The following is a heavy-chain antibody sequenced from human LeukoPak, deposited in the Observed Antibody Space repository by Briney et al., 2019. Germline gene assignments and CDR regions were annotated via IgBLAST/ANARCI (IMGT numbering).Heavy chain of an antibody. J-gene: IGHJ6*03. CDR3: ARSEQFPYYMDV. D-gene: IGHD6-19*01. CDR1: GYTFTGYY. V-gene: IGHV1-2*02. CDR2: IYRNSGGK. Sequence: GASVKVSCKASGYTFTGYYMHWVRQAPGQGLEWMGWIYRNSGGKNYAQKFQGRVTMIRDTSISTAYMELSRLGSDDTAVYYCARSEQFPYYMDVWGKGTTVTVSS.